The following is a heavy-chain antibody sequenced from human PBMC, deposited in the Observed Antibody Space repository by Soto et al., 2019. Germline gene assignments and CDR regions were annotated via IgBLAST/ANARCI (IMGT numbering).Heavy chain of an antibody. Sequence: QVQLVQSGAEVKKPGASVKVSCKASGYTFTSYGISWVRQAPGQGLEWMGWINSYNGNTNYAQKLQGRVTMTTDTATSAAYMELRRLRSDDTAVYYCAREPVAGIWFDPWGQGTLVTVSS. CDR2: INSYNGNT. D-gene: IGHD6-19*01. J-gene: IGHJ5*02. V-gene: IGHV1-18*01. CDR3: AREPVAGIWFDP. CDR1: GYTFTSYG.